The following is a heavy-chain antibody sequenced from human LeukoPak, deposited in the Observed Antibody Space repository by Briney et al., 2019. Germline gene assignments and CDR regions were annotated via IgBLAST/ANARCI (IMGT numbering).Heavy chain of an antibody. J-gene: IGHJ4*02. CDR3: AKDYDSSGYYPIFFDY. CDR1: GFTFSSYA. Sequence: TGGSLRLSCAASGFTFSSYAMSWVRQAPGKGLEWVSAISGSGGSTYYADSVKGRFTISRDNSKNTLYLQMNSLRAEDTAVYYCAKDYDSSGYYPIFFDYWGQGILVTVSS. CDR2: ISGSGGST. V-gene: IGHV3-23*01. D-gene: IGHD3-22*01.